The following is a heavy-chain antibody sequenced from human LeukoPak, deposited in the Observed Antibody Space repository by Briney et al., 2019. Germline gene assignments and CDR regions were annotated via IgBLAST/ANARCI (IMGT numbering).Heavy chain of an antibody. V-gene: IGHV4-59*01. CDR3: ARAAEAMTTVTTSTPDAFDI. CDR1: GGSISSYY. J-gene: IGHJ3*02. CDR2: IYYSGST. Sequence: SENLSLTYTVAGGSISSYYWSWIRQPPGKGLEWSGYIYYSGSTNYNPSLKSRVTISVDTSKNQFSLKLSSVTAADTAVYYCARAAEAMTTVTTSTPDAFDIWGQGTMVTVSS. D-gene: IGHD4-17*01.